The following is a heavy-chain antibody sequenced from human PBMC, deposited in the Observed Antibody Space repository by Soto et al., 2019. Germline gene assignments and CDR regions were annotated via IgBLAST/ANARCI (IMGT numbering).Heavy chain of an antibody. CDR3: ASFGPGYCISSSCYYFDH. Sequence: SETLSLTCAVSGGSISSGGYSWSWIRQPPDKGLEWIGHIYNGGSTYSNPSLRSRVTISVETSKNQFSLELSSVTAADTAMYYCASFGPGYCISSSCYYFDHWGQGTLVTVSS. J-gene: IGHJ4*02. CDR2: IYNGGST. D-gene: IGHD2-2*01. CDR1: GGSISSGGYS. V-gene: IGHV4-30-2*03.